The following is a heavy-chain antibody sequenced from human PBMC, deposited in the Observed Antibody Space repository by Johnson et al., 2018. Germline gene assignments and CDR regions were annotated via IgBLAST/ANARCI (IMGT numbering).Heavy chain of an antibody. CDR1: GFTFSSYW. CDR2: INSDGSST. Sequence: VQLQESGGGLVQPGGSLRLSCAASGFTFSSYWMHWVRQAPGKGLVWVSRINSDGSSTSYADPVKGRFTISSDNAKNTLYLQMNSLRAEDTAVYYCAREDLYYYYYGMDVWGKGTTVTVSS. J-gene: IGHJ6*04. V-gene: IGHV3-74*01. CDR3: AREDLYYYYYGMDV.